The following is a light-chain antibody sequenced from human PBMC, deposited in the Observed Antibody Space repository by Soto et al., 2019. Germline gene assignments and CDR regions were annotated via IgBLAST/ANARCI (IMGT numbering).Light chain of an antibody. CDR3: QQSYITPRI. CDR1: QSVRDY. V-gene: IGKV1-39*01. J-gene: IGKJ1*01. CDR2: AAS. Sequence: IQMIQSPFSLFASVGDRVTLTCQVSQSVRDYVNWYQQRPGKAPNLLIYAASTLHSGVPSRFSGSGSGTFFTLTINGLQPEDFATYYCQQSYITPRIFGQGTKVEV.